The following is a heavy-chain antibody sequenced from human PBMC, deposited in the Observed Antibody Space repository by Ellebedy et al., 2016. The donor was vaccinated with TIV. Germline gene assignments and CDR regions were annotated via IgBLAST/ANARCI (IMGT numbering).Heavy chain of an antibody. D-gene: IGHD3-10*01. V-gene: IGHV4-39*07. CDR1: GGSITRSNFY. CDR2: VFWSGST. J-gene: IGHJ4*02. Sequence: SETLSLTXTVSGGSITRSNFYWGWVRQPPGKGLEWIGNVFWSGSTFYNPSLKSRVTISVDTSKNQFSLKLYSVTAADTAVYYCAREERHYYGSGSFDYWGQGSLVTVSS. CDR3: AREERHYYGSGSFDY.